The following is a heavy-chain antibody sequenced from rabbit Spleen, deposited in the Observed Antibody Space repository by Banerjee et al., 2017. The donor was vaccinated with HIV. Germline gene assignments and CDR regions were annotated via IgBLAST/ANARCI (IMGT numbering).Heavy chain of an antibody. Sequence: QQQLEESGGDLVKPGGTLTLTCTASGFTFSSYWMSWVRQAPGKGLEWIACIDGGWSGSNQYAKWAKGRFTISKTSSPTVTLQMTSLTAADSATYFCARETSIGWGVVSYYFNLWGQGTLVPV. V-gene: IGHV1S45*01. CDR2: IDGGWSGSN. CDR3: ARETSIGWGVVSYYFNL. J-gene: IGHJ4*01. CDR1: GFTFSSYW. D-gene: IGHD4-1*01.